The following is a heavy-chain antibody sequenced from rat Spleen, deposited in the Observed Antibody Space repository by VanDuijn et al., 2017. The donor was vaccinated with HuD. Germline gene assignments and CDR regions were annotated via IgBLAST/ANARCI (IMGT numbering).Heavy chain of an antibody. V-gene: IGHV5S23*01. J-gene: IGHJ3*01. CDR1: GFTFSNYG. CDR2: ITNTGGIT. CDR3: TRDAYRVYRANPYWFAY. D-gene: IGHD1-11*01. Sequence: EVQLVESGGGLVQPGRSLKFSCAASGFTFSNYGMAWVRQAPTKGLEWVASITNTGGITYYPDSVKGRFTISRDNANSTLYLQMNSLRSEDAATYYCTRDAYRVYRANPYWFAYWGQGTLVTVSS.